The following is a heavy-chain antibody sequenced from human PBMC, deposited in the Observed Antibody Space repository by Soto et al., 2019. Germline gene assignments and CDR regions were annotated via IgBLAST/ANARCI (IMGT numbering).Heavy chain of an antibody. CDR3: ARDATLPMRPAYSSSWYDY. V-gene: IGHV3-30-3*01. D-gene: IGHD6-13*01. CDR1: EFIFSNYA. J-gene: IGHJ4*02. Sequence: PGGSLRLSCAASEFIFSNYAMHWVHQAPGKGLESVAVISYDGSNKYYADSVKGRFTISRDNAKNSLYLQMNSLRAEDTAVYYCARDATLPMRPAYSSSWYDYWGQGTLVTVSS. CDR2: ISYDGSNK.